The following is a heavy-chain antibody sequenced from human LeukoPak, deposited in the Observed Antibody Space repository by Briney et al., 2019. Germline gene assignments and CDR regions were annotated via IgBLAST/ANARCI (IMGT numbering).Heavy chain of an antibody. CDR1: GYTFTGCY. CDR3: ARDGASDMGMTVVVITNWFDP. V-gene: IGHV1-2*02. J-gene: IGHJ5*02. D-gene: IGHD3-22*01. CDR2: INPNSGGT. Sequence: ASVKVSCKASGYTFTGCYVHWVRQAPGQGLEWMGWINPNSGGTNYAQKFQGRVTMTRDTSITTAYMELSRLRSDDTAVYYCARDGASDMGMTVVVITNWFDPWGKEPLVSVSS.